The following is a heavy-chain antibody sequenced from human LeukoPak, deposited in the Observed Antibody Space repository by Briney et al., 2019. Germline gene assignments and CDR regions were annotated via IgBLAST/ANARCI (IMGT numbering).Heavy chain of an antibody. Sequence: GGSLRLSCAASQFTFSNYAMGWVRQAPGKGLEWVSRISGSGGTIYFADSVKGRFTISRDNSKNTLYLQMNSLRAEDTAVYYCARGNYYFDYWGQGTLVTVSS. CDR2: ISGSGGTI. CDR3: ARGNYYFDY. V-gene: IGHV3-23*01. J-gene: IGHJ4*02. CDR1: QFTFSNYA.